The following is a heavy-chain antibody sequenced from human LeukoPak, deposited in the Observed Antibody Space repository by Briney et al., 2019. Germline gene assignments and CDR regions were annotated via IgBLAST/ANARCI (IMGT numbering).Heavy chain of an antibody. V-gene: IGHV1-46*01. CDR2: INPSGGST. CDR1: GYTFTSYY. J-gene: IGHJ4*02. D-gene: IGHD3-22*01. Sequence: ASVKVSCKASGYTFTSYYMHWVRQAPGQGLEWMGIINPSGGSTSYAQKFQGRVTMTRGTSTSTVYMELSSLRSEDTAVYYCARAFYYDSSGYYSGASDYWGQGTLVTVSS. CDR3: ARAFYYDSSGYYSGASDY.